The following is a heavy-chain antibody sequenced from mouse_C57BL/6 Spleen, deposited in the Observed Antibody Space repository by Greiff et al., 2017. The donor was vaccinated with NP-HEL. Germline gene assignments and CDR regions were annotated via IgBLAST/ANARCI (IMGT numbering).Heavy chain of an antibody. V-gene: IGHV1-50*01. CDR2: IDPSDSYT. J-gene: IGHJ2*01. Sequence: QVQLQQPGAELVKPGASVKLSCKASGYTFTSYWMQWVKQRPGQGLEWIGEIDPSDSYTNYNQKFKGKAILTVDTSSSTAYMQLSSLTSEDSAVYYCARSITITITDYWGQGTTLTVSS. D-gene: IGHD1-3*01. CDR3: ARSITITITDY. CDR1: GYTFTSYW.